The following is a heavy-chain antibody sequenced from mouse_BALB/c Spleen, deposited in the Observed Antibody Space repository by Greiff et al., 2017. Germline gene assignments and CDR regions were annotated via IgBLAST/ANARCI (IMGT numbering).Heavy chain of an antibody. CDR1: GFNIKDYY. CDR3: MYDTRCDGFAD. CDR2: IDPENGDT. D-gene: IGHD2-14*01. V-gene: IGHV14-4*02. Sequence: VQLQQSGAELVRSGASVKLSCTASGFNIKDYYMHWVKQRPEQGLEWIGWIDPENGDTEYAPKFQGKATMTADTSSNTAYLQLSSVTSEDTAVFYSMYDTRCDGFADWGQGTLVTVSA. J-gene: IGHJ3*01.